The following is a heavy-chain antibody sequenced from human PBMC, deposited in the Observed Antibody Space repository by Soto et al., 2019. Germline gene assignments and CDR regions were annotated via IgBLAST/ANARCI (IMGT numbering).Heavy chain of an antibody. CDR1: GGTLSSYA. V-gene: IGHV1-69*01. CDR2: IIPIFGTA. J-gene: IGHJ4*02. Sequence: SVKGACKASGGTLSSYAISWVRQAPVQGLEWMGGIIPIFGTANYAQKFQGRVTITADESTSTAYMELSSLRSEDTAVYYCARAAPDGYILYYFDYWGQGTLVTVSS. CDR3: ARAAPDGYILYYFDY. D-gene: IGHD2-21*01.